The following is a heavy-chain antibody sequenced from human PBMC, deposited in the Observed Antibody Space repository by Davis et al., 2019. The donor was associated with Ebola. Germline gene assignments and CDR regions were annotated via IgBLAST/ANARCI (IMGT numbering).Heavy chain of an antibody. Sequence: GESLKISCTASGFTFGDYAMSWVRQAPGKGLEWVGFIRSKAYGGTTEYAASVKGRFTISRDDSKSIAYLQMNNLKTEDTAVYYCTSEVGAIDYWGQGTLVTVSS. J-gene: IGHJ4*02. D-gene: IGHD1-26*01. CDR1: GFTFGDYA. V-gene: IGHV3-49*04. CDR3: TSEVGAIDY. CDR2: IRSKAYGGTT.